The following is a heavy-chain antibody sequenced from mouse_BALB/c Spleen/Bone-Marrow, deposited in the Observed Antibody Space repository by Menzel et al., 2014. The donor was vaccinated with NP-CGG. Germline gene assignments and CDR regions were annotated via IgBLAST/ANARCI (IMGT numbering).Heavy chain of an antibody. CDR1: GFTSSSYT. CDR2: ISNGGGST. D-gene: IGHD3-3*01. J-gene: IGHJ3*01. Sequence: DVKLVESGGGLVQPVGSLKLSCAASGFTSSSYTMSWVRQTPEKRLEWVAYISNGGGSTYYPDTVRGRFTISRDNAKNTLYLQMSSLKSEDTAMYYCARRAGAYWGQGTLVTVSA. V-gene: IGHV5-12-2*01. CDR3: ARRAGAY.